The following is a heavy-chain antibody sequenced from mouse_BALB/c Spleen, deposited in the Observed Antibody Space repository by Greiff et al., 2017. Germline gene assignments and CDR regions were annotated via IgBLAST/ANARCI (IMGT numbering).Heavy chain of an antibody. CDR3: ARDLWDEGYFDV. CDR2: IYYSGTI. D-gene: IGHD4-1*01. V-gene: IGHV3-5*02. CDR1: GISITTGNYR. J-gene: IGHJ1*01. Sequence: DVKLVESGPGLVKPSQTVSLTCTVTGISITTGNYRWSWIRQFPGNKLEWIGYIYYSGTITYNPSLTSRTTITRDTSKNQFFLEMNSLTAEDTATYYCARDLWDEGYFDVWGAGTTVTVSS.